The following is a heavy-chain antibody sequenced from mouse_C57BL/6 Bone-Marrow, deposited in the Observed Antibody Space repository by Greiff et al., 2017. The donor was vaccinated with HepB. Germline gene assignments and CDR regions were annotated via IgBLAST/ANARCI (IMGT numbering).Heavy chain of an antibody. D-gene: IGHD1-1*01. CDR1: GYTFTSYG. J-gene: IGHJ4*01. Sequence: QVQLQQSGAELARPGASVKLSCKASGYTFTSYGISWVKQRTGQGLEWIGEIYPRSGNTYYNEKFKGKATLTADKSSSTAYMELRSLTSEDSAVFFCANYYGSSRAMDYWGQGTSVTVSS. CDR3: ANYYGSSRAMDY. V-gene: IGHV1-81*01. CDR2: IYPRSGNT.